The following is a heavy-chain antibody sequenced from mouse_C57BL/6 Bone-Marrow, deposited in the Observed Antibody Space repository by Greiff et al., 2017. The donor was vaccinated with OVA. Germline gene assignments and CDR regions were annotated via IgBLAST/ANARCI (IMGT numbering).Heavy chain of an antibody. V-gene: IGHV10-3*01. CDR1: GFTFNTYA. J-gene: IGHJ3*01. CDR3: VRDRIRPHYYGLFAY. Sequence: EVQLVESGGGLVQPQGSLKLSCAASGFTFNTYAMHWVRQAPGKGLEWVARIRSKSSNYATYYADSVKDRFTISRDDSQSMLYLQMNNLKTEDTAMYYCVRDRIRPHYYGLFAYWGQGTLVTVSA. D-gene: IGHD1-2*01. CDR2: IRSKSSNYAT.